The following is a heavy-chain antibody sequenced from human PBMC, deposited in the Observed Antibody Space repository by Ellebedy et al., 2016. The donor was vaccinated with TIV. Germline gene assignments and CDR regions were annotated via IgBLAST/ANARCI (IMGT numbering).Heavy chain of an antibody. CDR2: IWYDGSNK. CDR1: GFTFSRYA. J-gene: IGHJ4*02. V-gene: IGHV3-33*06. CDR3: AKREMIRDTIGAPVPAPLFDL. Sequence: GESLKISCAASGFTFSRYAMNWVRQAPGKGLEWVAAIWYDGSNKYYAGSVKGRFTISRDNSKNTLYLQMNSLRAEDTAVYFCAKREMIRDTIGAPVPAPLFDLWGQGTLVTVSS. D-gene: IGHD2-2*01.